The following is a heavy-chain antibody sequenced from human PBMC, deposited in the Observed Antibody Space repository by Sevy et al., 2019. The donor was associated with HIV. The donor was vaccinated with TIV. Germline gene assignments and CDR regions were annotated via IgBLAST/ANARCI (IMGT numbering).Heavy chain of an antibody. CDR1: GGSFSGYY. CDR2: INHSGST. V-gene: IGHV4-34*01. Sequence: SETLSLTCAVYGGSFSGYYWSWTRQPPGKGLEWIGEINHSGSTNYNPSLKSRVTISVDTSKNQFSLKLSSVTAADTAVYYCARGIVGAFYYYYYMDVWGKGTTVTVSS. CDR3: ARGIVGAFYYYYYMDV. D-gene: IGHD1-26*01. J-gene: IGHJ6*03.